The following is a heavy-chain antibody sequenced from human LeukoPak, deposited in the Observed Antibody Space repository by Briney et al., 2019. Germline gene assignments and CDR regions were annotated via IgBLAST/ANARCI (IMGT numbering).Heavy chain of an antibody. CDR2: ISAYNGNT. J-gene: IGHJ5*02. CDR1: GYTFTSYG. Sequence: ASVKVSCKSSGYTFTSYGISWVRQAPGQGLEWMGWISAYNGNTNYAQKLQGRVTMTTDTSTSTAYMELRSLRSDDTAVYYCARDRTLDFWSGSNWFDPWGQGTLVTVSS. CDR3: ARDRTLDFWSGSNWFDP. V-gene: IGHV1-18*01. D-gene: IGHD3-3*01.